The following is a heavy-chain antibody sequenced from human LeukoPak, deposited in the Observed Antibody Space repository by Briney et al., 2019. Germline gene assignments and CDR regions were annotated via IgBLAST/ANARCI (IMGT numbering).Heavy chain of an antibody. J-gene: IGHJ4*02. CDR3: ARHSGSYRYYFDY. D-gene: IGHD1-26*01. CDR2: IYYSGTT. CDR1: GGSISSSSYY. Sequence: SETLSLTCTVSGGSISSSSYYWGWIRQPPGKGLEWIGSIYYSGTTYYNPSLKSRVTISVDTSKNQFSLKLSSVTAADTAVYYCARHSGSYRYYFDYWGQGTLVTVSS. V-gene: IGHV4-39*01.